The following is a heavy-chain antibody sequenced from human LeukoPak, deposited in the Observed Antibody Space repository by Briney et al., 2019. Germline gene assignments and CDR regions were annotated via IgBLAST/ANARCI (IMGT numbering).Heavy chain of an antibody. V-gene: IGHV1-24*01. CDR1: GNTLTQLS. CDR2: FDPEVGKP. CDR3: AAGGIYSLLDY. D-gene: IGHD1-26*01. J-gene: IGHJ4*02. Sequence: GASGKVSCKVSGNTLTQLSMRCVRQAPGKGLEWMGGFDPEVGKPIYTQKFQSRVTMTEDSSTDTAYMELSSLISEDTAVYYCAAGGIYSLLDYWGQGTLVTVSS.